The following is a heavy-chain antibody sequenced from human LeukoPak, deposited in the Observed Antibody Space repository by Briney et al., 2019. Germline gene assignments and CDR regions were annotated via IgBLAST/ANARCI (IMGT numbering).Heavy chain of an antibody. Sequence: GGSLRLSCAASGFTFSSYGMDWVRQAPGKGLEWVAVISYDGSNKYYADSVKGRFTISRDNSKNTLYLQMNSLRAEDTAVYYCAKGSSGWYANYYYGMDVWGQGTTVTVSS. CDR3: AKGSSGWYANYYYGMDV. V-gene: IGHV3-30*18. CDR2: ISYDGSNK. J-gene: IGHJ6*02. CDR1: GFTFSSYG. D-gene: IGHD6-19*01.